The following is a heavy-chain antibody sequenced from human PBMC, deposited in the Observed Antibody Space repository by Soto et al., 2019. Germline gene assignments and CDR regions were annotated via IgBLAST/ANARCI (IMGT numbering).Heavy chain of an antibody. CDR2: ILGNGGDT. CDR1: GFTFSSYA. D-gene: IGHD6-13*01. Sequence: EVQLLESGGGLVQPGGSLRLSCAASGFTFSSYAMSWVRQAPGKGLEWVSAILGNGGDTGYADSVKGRFTISRDNSQNTLYLRLNSLRDEDTAVYYCARPSMLASGTYWGQGTLVTVSS. J-gene: IGHJ4*02. V-gene: IGHV3-23*01. CDR3: ARPSMLASGTY.